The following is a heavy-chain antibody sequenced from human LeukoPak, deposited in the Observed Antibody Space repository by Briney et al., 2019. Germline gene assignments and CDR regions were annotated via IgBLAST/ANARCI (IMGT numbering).Heavy chain of an antibody. V-gene: IGHV4-4*07. CDR2: LSPSGST. J-gene: IGHJ4*02. D-gene: IGHD7-27*01. CDR1: GGSISSSY. CDR3: AREKLGPYYFDY. Sequence: SGTLSLTCTVSGGSISSSYWSWIRQPAGKGLEWIGRLSPSGSTNYNPSLKSRVTMSVDTSKNQFSLELRSVTAADTAVYYCAREKLGPYYFDYWGQGTLVTVSS.